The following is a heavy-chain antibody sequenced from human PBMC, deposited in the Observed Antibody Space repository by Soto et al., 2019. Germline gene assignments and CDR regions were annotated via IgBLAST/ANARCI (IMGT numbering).Heavy chain of an antibody. Sequence: PSETLSLTCDVSGASVQSNWWSWVRQPPGRDLEWIAEIYHSGSRNYNPSLKSRVTISVDTSKNQFSLKLTSVTAADTAVYYCARDKITGLFDYWGQGTLVTVSS. CDR3: ARDKITGLFDY. J-gene: IGHJ4*02. V-gene: IGHV4-4*02. CDR2: IYHSGSR. D-gene: IGHD2-8*02. CDR1: GASVQSNW.